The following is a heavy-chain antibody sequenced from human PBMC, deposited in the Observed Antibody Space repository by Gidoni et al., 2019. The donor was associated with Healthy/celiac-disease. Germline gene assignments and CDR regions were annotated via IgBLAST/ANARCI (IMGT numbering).Heavy chain of an antibody. D-gene: IGHD2-15*01. V-gene: IGHV3-21*01. CDR2: SSSSSSYI. J-gene: IGHJ4*02. Sequence: EVQLVESGGGLVKPGGCLRLSGAAAGFTFRSYSMNWVRQAPGKGLEWVSSSSSSSSYIYYADSVKGRFTISRDNAKNSLYRQMNSLRAEDTAVYYCAGGIMFPYWGQGTLVTVSS. CDR1: GFTFRSYS. CDR3: AGGIMFPY.